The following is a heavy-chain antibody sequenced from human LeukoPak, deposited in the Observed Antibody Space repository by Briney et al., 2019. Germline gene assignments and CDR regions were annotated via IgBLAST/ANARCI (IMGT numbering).Heavy chain of an antibody. CDR3: ARDFYDSKSYYFDY. V-gene: IGHV4-4*07. J-gene: IGHJ4*02. CDR1: GGSISSYY. D-gene: IGHD3-22*01. CDR2: IYTSGST. Sequence: SETLSLTCTVSGGSISSYYWSWIRQPAGKGLEWIGRIYTSGSTNYNPSLKSRVTMSVDTSKNQFSLKLSSVTAADTAVYYCARDFYDSKSYYFDYWGQGTLVTVSS.